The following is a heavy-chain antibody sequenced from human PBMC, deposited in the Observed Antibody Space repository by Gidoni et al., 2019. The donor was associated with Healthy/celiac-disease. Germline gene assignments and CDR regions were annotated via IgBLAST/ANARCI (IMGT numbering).Heavy chain of an antibody. D-gene: IGHD2-21*02. CDR2: IIPILGIA. CDR1: GGTFSSYP. Sequence: QVQLVQSGAEVKKPGSSVKVSCKASGGTFSSYPISWVRQAPGQGLEWMGRIIPILGIANYAQKFQGRVTITADKSTSTAYMELSSLRSEDTAVYYCARSSSRGHCGGDCHNFDYWGQGTLVTVSS. J-gene: IGHJ4*02. CDR3: ARSSSRGHCGGDCHNFDY. V-gene: IGHV1-69*02.